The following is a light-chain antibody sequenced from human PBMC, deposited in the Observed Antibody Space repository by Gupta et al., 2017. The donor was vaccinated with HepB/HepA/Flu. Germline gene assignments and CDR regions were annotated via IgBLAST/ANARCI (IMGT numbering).Light chain of an antibody. CDR1: QSISSW. J-gene: IGKJ5*01. CDR2: KAS. V-gene: IGKV1-5*03. CDR3: QQYNSYPIT. Sequence: DLRMTHSPSTLSAFVGDRVTITCRASQSISSWLAWYQQKPGKAPKLLIYKASSLESGVPSRFSGSGSGTEFTLTISSLQPDDFATYYCQQYNSYPITFGQGTRLEIK.